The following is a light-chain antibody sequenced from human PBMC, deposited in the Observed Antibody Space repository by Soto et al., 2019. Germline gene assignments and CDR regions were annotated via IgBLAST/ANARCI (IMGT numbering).Light chain of an antibody. J-gene: IGKJ4*01. CDR2: AAS. V-gene: IGKV1-39*01. CDR1: QSISSY. CDR3: QQSYPPRLS. Sequence: DIQMTQSPSSLSASVGDRVTITCRASQSISSYLNWYQQKPGKAPKLLIYAASSLQSGVPSRFSGSGSGTDFTLTISSLQPEDFATYYCQQSYPPRLSFGGGTKVDI.